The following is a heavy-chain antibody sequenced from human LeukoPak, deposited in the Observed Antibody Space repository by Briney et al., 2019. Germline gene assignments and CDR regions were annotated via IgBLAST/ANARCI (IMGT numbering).Heavy chain of an antibody. D-gene: IGHD2/OR15-2a*01. CDR2: IYYSGST. V-gene: IGHV4-39*01. Sequence: SETLSLTCTVSGGSISSSSYYWGWIRQPPGKGLEWIGSIYYSGSTYYNSSLKSRVTISVDTSKNQFSLKLSSVTAADTAVYYCARNIQCFDYWGQGTLVTVSS. CDR3: ARNIQCFDY. J-gene: IGHJ4*02. CDR1: GGSISSSSYY.